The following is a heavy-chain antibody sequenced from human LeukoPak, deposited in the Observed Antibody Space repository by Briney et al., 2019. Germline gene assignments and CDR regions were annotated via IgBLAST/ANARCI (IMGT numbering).Heavy chain of an antibody. D-gene: IGHD2-8*01. Sequence: GASVKVSCKASGGTFSSYAISWVRQAPGQGLEWMGGIIPIFGTANYAQKFQGRVTITTDESTSTAYMELSSLRSEDTAVYYCARARVVLMVYAAFDYWGQGTLVTVSS. J-gene: IGHJ4*02. CDR3: ARARVVLMVYAAFDY. CDR1: GGTFSSYA. CDR2: IIPIFGTA. V-gene: IGHV1-69*05.